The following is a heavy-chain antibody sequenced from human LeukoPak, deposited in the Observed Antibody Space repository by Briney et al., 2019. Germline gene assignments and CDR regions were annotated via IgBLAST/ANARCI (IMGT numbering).Heavy chain of an antibody. CDR3: ASMTPLDY. CDR2: ISSSSSYI. CDR1: GFTFSSYW. V-gene: IGHV3-21*01. D-gene: IGHD2-15*01. J-gene: IGHJ4*02. Sequence: PGGSLRLSCAASGFTFSSYWMSWVRQAPGKGLEWVSSISSSSSYIYYADSVKGRFTISRDNAKNSLYLQMNSLRAEDAAVYYCASMTPLDYWGQETLVTVSS.